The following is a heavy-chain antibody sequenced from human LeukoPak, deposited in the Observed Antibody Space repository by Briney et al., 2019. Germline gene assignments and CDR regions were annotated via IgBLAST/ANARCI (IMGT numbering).Heavy chain of an antibody. CDR2: FDPEDGET. Sequence: ASVKVSCKVSGYTLTELSMHWVRQAPGKGLEWMGGFDPEDGETIYAQKFQGRVTMTEDTSTDTAYMELSSLRSEDTAVYYCATDPSGQITMVQGVQFDYWGQGTLVTVSS. V-gene: IGHV1-24*01. D-gene: IGHD3-10*01. J-gene: IGHJ4*02. CDR1: GYTLTELS. CDR3: ATDPSGQITMVQGVQFDY.